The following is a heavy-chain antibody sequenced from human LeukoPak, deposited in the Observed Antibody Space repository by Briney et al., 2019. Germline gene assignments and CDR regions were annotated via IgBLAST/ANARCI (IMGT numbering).Heavy chain of an antibody. D-gene: IGHD2-21*02. CDR3: ARDYVTDY. J-gene: IGHJ4*02. Sequence: GRSLRLSCAASGFTFSSYAMHWVRQAPGKGLEWVAVISYDGSNKYYADSVKGRFTISRDNSKNTLYLQMNSLRDEDTAVYYCARDYVTDYWGQGTLVTVSS. CDR2: ISYDGSNK. V-gene: IGHV3-30-3*01. CDR1: GFTFSSYA.